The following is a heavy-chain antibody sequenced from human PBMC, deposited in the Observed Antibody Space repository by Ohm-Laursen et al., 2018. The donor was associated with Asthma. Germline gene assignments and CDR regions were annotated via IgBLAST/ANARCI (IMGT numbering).Heavy chain of an antibody. Sequence: SLRLSCTASEFTFSLYSMNWVRQAPGKGLEWVSYISSSGSTIYYADSVKGRFTISRDNAKNSLYLQMNSLRAEDTAVYYCARGIEHYYYYGMDVWGQGTTVTVSS. CDR3: ARGIEHYYYYGMDV. CDR1: EFTFSLYS. V-gene: IGHV3-11*01. J-gene: IGHJ6*02. CDR2: ISSSGSTI.